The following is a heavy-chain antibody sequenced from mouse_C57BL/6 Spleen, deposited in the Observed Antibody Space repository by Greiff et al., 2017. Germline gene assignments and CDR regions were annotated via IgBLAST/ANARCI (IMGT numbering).Heavy chain of an antibody. CDR2: IWSDGST. V-gene: IGHV2-6-1*01. CDR1: GFSLPSYG. CDR3: ARQPGEYDGYAMDY. Sequence: VKLVESGPGLVAPSQSLSITCTVSGFSLPSYGVHWVRQPPGKGLEWLVVIWSDGSTTYNSALKSRLSISKDNSKSQVFLKMNSRQTDDTAMYYCARQPGEYDGYAMDYWGQGTSVTVSS. D-gene: IGHD2-12*01. J-gene: IGHJ4*01.